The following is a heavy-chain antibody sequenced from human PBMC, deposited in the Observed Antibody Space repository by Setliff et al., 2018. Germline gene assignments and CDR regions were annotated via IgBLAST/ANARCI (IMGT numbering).Heavy chain of an antibody. CDR3: GRSPGLAEGGSWFAP. Sequence: PGESLKISCKGSGYSFTSHWIGWVRQMPGKGLEWMGIIYPRDSDTRYSPSFQGQVTISADKSIGTAYLQWSSLKASDTAIYYCGRSPGLAEGGSWFAPWGQGTLVTVSS. CDR1: GYSFTSHW. V-gene: IGHV5-51*01. J-gene: IGHJ5*02. D-gene: IGHD6-13*01. CDR2: IYPRDSDT.